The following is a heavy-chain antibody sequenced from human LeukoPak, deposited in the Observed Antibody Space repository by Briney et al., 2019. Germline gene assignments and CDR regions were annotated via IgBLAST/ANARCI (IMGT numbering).Heavy chain of an antibody. D-gene: IGHD3/OR15-3a*01. J-gene: IGHJ4*02. CDR1: GFTFSSYG. Sequence: GGSLRLSCAASGFTFSSYGMHWVRQAPGKGLEWVAFIRYDGSNKYYADSVKGRFTISRDNSKNTLYLQMNSLRAEDTAVYYCAKTQELDDGLTNTYYFDYWGQGTLVTVSS. V-gene: IGHV3-30*02. CDR2: IRYDGSNK. CDR3: AKTQELDDGLTNTYYFDY.